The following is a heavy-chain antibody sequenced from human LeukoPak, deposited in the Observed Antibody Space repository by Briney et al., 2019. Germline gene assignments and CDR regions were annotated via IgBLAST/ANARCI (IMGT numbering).Heavy chain of an antibody. J-gene: IGHJ1*01. D-gene: IGHD3-22*01. Sequence: GGFLRLSCAASGFTFSSFWMHWVRQAPGKGLVWVSRIKSDGSTNYADSVKGRFTISRDNAKNTVSLQMNSLRVEDTGVYYCARAPSEIGGYYPEYFRHWGQGTLVTVSS. CDR2: IKSDGST. CDR3: ARAPSEIGGYYPEYFRH. V-gene: IGHV3-74*01. CDR1: GFTFSSFW.